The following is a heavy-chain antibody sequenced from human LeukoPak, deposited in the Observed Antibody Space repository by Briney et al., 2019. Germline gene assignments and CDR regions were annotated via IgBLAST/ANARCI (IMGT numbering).Heavy chain of an antibody. V-gene: IGHV1-2*02. CDR2: INPNSGGT. D-gene: IGHD3-9*01. CDR3: ARDRYFDWLSPFY. CDR1: GYTFTGYY. J-gene: IGHJ4*02. Sequence: APVKVSCKASGYTFTGYYMHWVRQAPGQGLEWMGWINPNSGGTNYAQKFQGRVTMTRDTSISTAYMELSRLRSDDTAVYYCARDRYFDWLSPFYWGQGTLVTVSS.